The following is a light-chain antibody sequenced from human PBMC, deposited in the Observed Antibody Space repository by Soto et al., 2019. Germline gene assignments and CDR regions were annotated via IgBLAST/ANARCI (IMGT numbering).Light chain of an antibody. Sequence: AVQMTQSPSSLSASVGDRVTITCLASQYIRNYLGWYQQKPGKAPKLLIYGASSLQSGVPSRFAGSGSGTDFTLTISSLQPEDSASYFCLQDHNYFWKFGQGTKVDIK. J-gene: IGKJ1*01. CDR1: QYIRNY. V-gene: IGKV1-6*01. CDR2: GAS. CDR3: LQDHNYFWK.